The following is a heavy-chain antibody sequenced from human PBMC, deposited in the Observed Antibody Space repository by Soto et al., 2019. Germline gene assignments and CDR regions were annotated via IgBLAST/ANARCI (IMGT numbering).Heavy chain of an antibody. V-gene: IGHV4-39*01. CDR3: ARRRVYDYYSMDV. Sequence: ETLSLTCAVSGGSISSSSYYCGVIHQPPGKGLEWIGSIDYSGSTYYNPSLKSRVTISVDTSKNQFSLKVSSVTAADTAVYYCARRRVYDYYSMDVWGKGPTVTV. CDR2: IDYSGST. J-gene: IGHJ6*04. D-gene: IGHD6-13*01. CDR1: GGSISSSSYY.